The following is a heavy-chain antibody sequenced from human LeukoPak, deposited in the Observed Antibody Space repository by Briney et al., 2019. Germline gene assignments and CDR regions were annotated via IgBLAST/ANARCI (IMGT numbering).Heavy chain of an antibody. D-gene: IGHD2-15*01. J-gene: IGHJ4*02. Sequence: SVKVSCKASGGTFSSYAISWVRQAPGQGLEWMGRIIPILGIANYAQKFQGRVTITADKSTSTAYMELSSLRSEDTAVYYCAREDGYCSGGSCLSYYFDYWGQGTLVTVSS. CDR2: IIPILGIA. CDR3: AREDGYCSGGSCLSYYFDY. V-gene: IGHV1-69*04. CDR1: GGTFSSYA.